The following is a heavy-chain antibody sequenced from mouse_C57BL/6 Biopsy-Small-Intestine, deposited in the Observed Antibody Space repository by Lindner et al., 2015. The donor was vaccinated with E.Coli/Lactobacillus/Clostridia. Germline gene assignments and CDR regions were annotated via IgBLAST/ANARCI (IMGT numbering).Heavy chain of an antibody. CDR2: INPSSGYT. D-gene: IGHD5-1*01. Sequence: VQLQESGAELAKPGASVKLSCKASGYTFTSYWMHWVKQRPGQGLEWIGYINPSSGYTKYNQKFKDKATLTADKSSSTAYLQLKSLTSEDSAVYYCTRSSRGRTYPDSWGQGTTLTVSS. CDR3: TRSSRGRTYPDS. CDR1: GYTFTSYW. J-gene: IGHJ2*01. V-gene: IGHV1-7*01.